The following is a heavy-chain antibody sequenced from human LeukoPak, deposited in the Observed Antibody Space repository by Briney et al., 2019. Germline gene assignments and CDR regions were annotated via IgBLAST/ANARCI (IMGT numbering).Heavy chain of an antibody. V-gene: IGHV3-20*04. CDR3: ARDGYSGYDSQDDY. J-gene: IGHJ4*02. CDR1: GFTFEDYR. D-gene: IGHD5-12*01. CDR2: INWYGGST. Sequence: SGGPLRLSCAASGFTFEDYRMSWVRQAPGKGLEWVSGINWYGGSTGYADSVKGRFTISRDNAKNSLYLQMNSLRAEDTALYYCARDGYSGYDSQDDYWRQGTLVSVSS.